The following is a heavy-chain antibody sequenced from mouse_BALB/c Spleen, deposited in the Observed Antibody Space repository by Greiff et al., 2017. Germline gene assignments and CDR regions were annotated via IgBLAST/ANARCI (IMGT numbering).Heavy chain of an antibody. CDR2: ISSGSSTI. D-gene: IGHD1-1*01. J-gene: IGHJ4*01. V-gene: IGHV5-17*02. CDR3: ARGYYGAMDY. CDR1: GFTFSSFG. Sequence: EVNVVESGGGLVQPGGSRKLSCAASGFTFSSFGMHWVRQAPEKGLEWVAYISSGSSTIYYADTVKGRFTISRDNPKNTLFLQMTSLRSEDTAMYYCARGYYGAMDYWGQGTSVTVSS.